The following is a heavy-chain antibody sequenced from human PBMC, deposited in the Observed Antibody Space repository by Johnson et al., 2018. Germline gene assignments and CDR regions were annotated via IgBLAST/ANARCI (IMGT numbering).Heavy chain of an antibody. Sequence: QVQLVQSGGGVVQPGRSLRLSCAASGFTFSSFAMHWVRQAPGKGLEWVALIWFDGTDRYYADSVKGRFTISRDNSKNTLSLQMDSLRAEDTAVYFCARDQYSDSTYSYGMGVWGQGTTVTVSS. CDR3: ARDQYSDSTYSYGMGV. V-gene: IGHV3-33*01. J-gene: IGHJ6*02. CDR1: GFTFSSFA. CDR2: IWFDGTDR. D-gene: IGHD2/OR15-2a*01.